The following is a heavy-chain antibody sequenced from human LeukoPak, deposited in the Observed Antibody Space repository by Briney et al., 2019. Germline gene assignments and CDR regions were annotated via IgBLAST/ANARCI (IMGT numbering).Heavy chain of an antibody. CDR1: GFTLSSYS. V-gene: IGHV3-23*01. D-gene: IGHD3-3*01. Sequence: GGSLRLSCAASGFTLSSYSMSWVRQAPGKGLEWVSVISGNAGSTYYAASGKGRFTISRDITKNTLYLQMNSLSAEDTAVYYCAKDGLRFTEWLPPLGYWGQGALVTVSS. CDR2: ISGNAGST. J-gene: IGHJ4*02. CDR3: AKDGLRFTEWLPPLGY.